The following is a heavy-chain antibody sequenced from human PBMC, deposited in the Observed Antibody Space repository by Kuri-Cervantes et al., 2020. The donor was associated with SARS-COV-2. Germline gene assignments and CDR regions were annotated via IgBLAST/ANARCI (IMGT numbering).Heavy chain of an antibody. D-gene: IGHD3-10*01. CDR1: GGSFSSYY. V-gene: IGHV4-34*01. CDR2: INHSGST. Sequence: SETLSLTCAVYGGSFSSYYWSWIRQPPGKGLEWMGEINHSGSTNYNPSLKSRVTISVDTSKNQFSLKLSSVTAADTAVYYCARVFQGVDYYYYYYMDVWGKGTTVTVSS. CDR3: ARVFQGVDYYYYYYMDV. J-gene: IGHJ6*03.